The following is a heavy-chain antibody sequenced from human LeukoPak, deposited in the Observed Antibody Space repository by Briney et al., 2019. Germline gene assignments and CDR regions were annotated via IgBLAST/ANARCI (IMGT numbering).Heavy chain of an antibody. J-gene: IGHJ3*02. CDR3: ARDQYYYGSENAFDI. CDR2: IYYSGST. CDR1: GGSISSYY. Sequence: SETLSLTCTVSGGSISSYYWSWIRQPPGKGLEWIGYIYYSGSTNYNPSLKSRVTISVETSKNEFSLKLRSVTAADTAVYYCARDQYYYGSENAFDIWGQGTMVTVSS. D-gene: IGHD3-10*01. V-gene: IGHV4-59*01.